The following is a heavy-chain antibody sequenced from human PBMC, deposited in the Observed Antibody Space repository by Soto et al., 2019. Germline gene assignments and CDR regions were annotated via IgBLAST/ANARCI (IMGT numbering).Heavy chain of an antibody. CDR3: ARGADFWSRRGFDP. CDR1: GGSFSDYH. V-gene: IGHV4-34*01. Sequence: QVQLRQWGAGLLKPSETLSLTCAVYGGSFSDYHWSWIRQPPGKGLEWIGDINHSGSSNYNPSLKSRVTISVDTSKNQFSLKLTSVTAADTAVYYCARGADFWSRRGFDPWGQGTLVTVSS. CDR2: INHSGSS. J-gene: IGHJ5*02. D-gene: IGHD3-3*01.